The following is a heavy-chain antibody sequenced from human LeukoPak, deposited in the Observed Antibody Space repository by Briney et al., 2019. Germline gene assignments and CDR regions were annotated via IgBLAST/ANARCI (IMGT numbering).Heavy chain of an antibody. Sequence: SETLSLTCTVSGGFISSYYWSWIRQPPGKGLEWIGYIYYSGSTNYNPSLKSRVTISVDTSKNQFSLKLSSVTAADTAVYYCARVWPRLFRSGNSMDVWGKGTTVTISS. J-gene: IGHJ6*03. CDR2: IYYSGST. CDR3: ARVWPRLFRSGNSMDV. CDR1: GGFISSYY. V-gene: IGHV4-59*01. D-gene: IGHD3-3*01.